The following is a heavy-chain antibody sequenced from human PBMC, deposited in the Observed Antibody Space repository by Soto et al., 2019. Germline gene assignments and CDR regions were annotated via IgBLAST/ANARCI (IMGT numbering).Heavy chain of an antibody. Sequence: LSLTCAVYGGSFSGYYWSWIRQPPGKGLEWIGEINHSGSTNYNPSLKSRVTISVDTSKNQFSLKLSSVTAADTAVYYCARGKFDLAAAGSLYYYYYYGMDVWGQGTTVTVSS. CDR3: ARGKFDLAAAGSLYYYYYYGMDV. J-gene: IGHJ6*02. V-gene: IGHV4-34*01. CDR1: GGSFSGYY. CDR2: INHSGST. D-gene: IGHD6-13*01.